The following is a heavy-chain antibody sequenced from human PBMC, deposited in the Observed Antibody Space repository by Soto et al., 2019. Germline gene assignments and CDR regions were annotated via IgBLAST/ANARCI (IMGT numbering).Heavy chain of an antibody. V-gene: IGHV4-34*01. CDR3: ARMGWYNWNERIDY. D-gene: IGHD1-1*01. Sequence: LSLTCAVYGGSFSGYYWSWIRQPPGKGLEWIGEINHSGSTNYNPSLKSRVTISVDTSKNQFSLKLSSVTAADTAVYYCARMGWYNWNERIDYWGQGTLVTVSS. CDR2: INHSGST. J-gene: IGHJ4*02. CDR1: GGSFSGYY.